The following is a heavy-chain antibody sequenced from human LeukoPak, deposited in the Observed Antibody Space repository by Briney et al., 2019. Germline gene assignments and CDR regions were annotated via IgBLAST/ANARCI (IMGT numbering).Heavy chain of an antibody. CDR2: ITDSGGNT. J-gene: IGHJ4*02. V-gene: IGHV3-23*01. CDR3: AKRAASGLYYFDY. Sequence: PGGSLRLSCAASGFTFSSSGMSWVRQAPGRGLGWVSSITDSGGNTFYADSVKGRFTISRDNSKTTLFLQMNSLSAEDTAIYYCAKRAASGLYYFDYWGQGTLVIVSS. CDR1: GFTFSSSG. D-gene: IGHD6-25*01.